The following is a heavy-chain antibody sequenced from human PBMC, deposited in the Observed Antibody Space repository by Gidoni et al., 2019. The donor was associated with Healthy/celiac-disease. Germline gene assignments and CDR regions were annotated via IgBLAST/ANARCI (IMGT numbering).Heavy chain of an antibody. CDR1: GGSISSSRYY. D-gene: IGHD3-10*01. V-gene: IGHV4-39*01. CDR2: IYYSGST. CDR3: ARPFSTLGPVRGDDAFDI. J-gene: IGHJ3*02. Sequence: QLQLQESGPGLVKPSETLSLTCTVSGGSISSSRYYWGWIRQPPGKGLEWIGSIYYSGSTYYNPSLKSRVTISVDTSKNQFSLKLSSVTAADTAVYYCARPFSTLGPVRGDDAFDIWGQGTMVTVSS.